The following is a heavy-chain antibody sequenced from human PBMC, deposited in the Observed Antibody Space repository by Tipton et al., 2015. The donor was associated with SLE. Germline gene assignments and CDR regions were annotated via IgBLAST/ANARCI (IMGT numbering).Heavy chain of an antibody. J-gene: IGHJ4*02. Sequence: SLRLSCAASGFTFSSYGMHWVRQAPGKGLEWVAVIWYDGSNKYYADSVKGRFTISRDNSKNTLYLQMNSLRAEDTAVYYCAALLWFREPPNCWGQGTVVTVSS. CDR3: AALLWFREPPNC. D-gene: IGHD3-10*01. CDR2: IWYDGSNK. CDR1: GFTFSSYG. V-gene: IGHV3-33*08.